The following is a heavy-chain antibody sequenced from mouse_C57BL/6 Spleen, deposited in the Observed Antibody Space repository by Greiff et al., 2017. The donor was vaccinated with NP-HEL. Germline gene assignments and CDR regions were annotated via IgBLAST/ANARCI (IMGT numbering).Heavy chain of an antibody. CDR1: GYTFTDYN. J-gene: IGHJ2*01. CDR2: INPNNGGT. CDR3: ARGYDGSSSYFDY. D-gene: IGHD1-1*01. Sequence: EVQLQQSGPELVKPGASVKMSCKASGYTFTDYNMHWVKQSHGKSLEWIGYINPNNGGTSYNQKFKGKATLTVNKSSSTAYMELRSLTSEDSAVYYCARGYDGSSSYFDYWGQGTTLTVSS. V-gene: IGHV1-22*01.